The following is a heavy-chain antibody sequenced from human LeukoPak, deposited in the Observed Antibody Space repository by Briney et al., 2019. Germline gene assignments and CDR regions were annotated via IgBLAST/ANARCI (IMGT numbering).Heavy chain of an antibody. CDR2: ISTSGGTT. J-gene: IGHJ4*02. V-gene: IGHV3-23*01. CDR1: GFTFGSYA. Sequence: GGSLRLSCAASGFTFGSYAMSWVRQAPGKGLEWVSGISTSGGTTSYAESVKGRFTVSRDNPRNTLYMEMNSLRDEDTAVYYCAVMHRYYDGSGYWVQWGQGTLVTVSP. D-gene: IGHD3-22*01. CDR3: AVMHRYYDGSGYWVQ.